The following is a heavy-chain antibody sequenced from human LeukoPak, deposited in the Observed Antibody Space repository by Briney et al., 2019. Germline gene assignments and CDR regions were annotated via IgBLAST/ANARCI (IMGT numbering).Heavy chain of an antibody. V-gene: IGHV3-13*04. Sequence: GGSLRLSCAASGFSFGNYDMHWVRQPTGKGLEWVSAIGTNGDTHYPDSVKGRFTISRENAKNSLYLQMDSLRVEDTAVYYCAKIRGYLNGWQGFLDSWGQGTLVTVSS. CDR2: IGTNGDT. CDR3: AKIRGYLNGWQGFLDS. D-gene: IGHD6-19*01. J-gene: IGHJ4*02. CDR1: GFSFGNYD.